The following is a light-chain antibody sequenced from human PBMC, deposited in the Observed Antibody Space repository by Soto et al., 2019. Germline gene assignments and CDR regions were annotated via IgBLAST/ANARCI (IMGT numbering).Light chain of an antibody. Sequence: QPVLTQRPTTYGDTGQSVTISCTGTNRDIGGYNYVSWYQQHPGKAPKLMIYEVSKRPSGVPDRFSGSKSGNTASLTVSGLQAEYYSDYYSSSDACSNNLKVFVTMTNVTVL. J-gene: IGLJ1*01. CDR3: SSDACSNNLKV. CDR2: EVS. CDR1: NRDIGGYNY. V-gene: IGLV2-8*01.